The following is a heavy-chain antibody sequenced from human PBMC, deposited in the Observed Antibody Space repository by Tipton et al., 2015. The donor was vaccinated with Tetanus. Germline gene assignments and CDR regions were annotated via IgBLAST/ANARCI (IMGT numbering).Heavy chain of an antibody. CDR2: VYYDGSA. Sequence: LRLSCTVSGDSISSSDYYWGWIRQPPGEGLEWIASVYYDGSAYYNPSLKSRVTTSIDSSKNQLSLKLSSVTAADTVVYYCARVYCSGGSCYDGWGDWGQGALVTVSS. J-gene: IGHJ4*02. D-gene: IGHD2-15*01. CDR1: GDSISSSDYY. CDR3: ARVYCSGGSCYDGWGD. V-gene: IGHV4-39*01.